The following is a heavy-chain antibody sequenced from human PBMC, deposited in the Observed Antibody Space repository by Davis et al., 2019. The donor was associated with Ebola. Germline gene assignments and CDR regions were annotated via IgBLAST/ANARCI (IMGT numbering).Heavy chain of an antibody. CDR3: ARAGVYYYDSSGYWSAYAFDI. J-gene: IGHJ3*02. CDR1: GGSVSSGSYY. Sequence: SETLSLTCTVSGGSVSSGSYYWSWIRQPPGKGLEWIGYIYYSGSTNYNPSLKSRVTISVDTSKNQFSLKLSSVTAADTAVYYCARAGVYYYDSSGYWSAYAFDIWGQGTMVTVSS. CDR2: IYYSGST. V-gene: IGHV4-61*01. D-gene: IGHD3-22*01.